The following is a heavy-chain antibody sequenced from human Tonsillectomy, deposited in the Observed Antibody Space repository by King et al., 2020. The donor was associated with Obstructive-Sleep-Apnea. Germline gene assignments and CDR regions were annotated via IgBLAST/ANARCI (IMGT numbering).Heavy chain of an antibody. J-gene: IGHJ2*01. Sequence: QLQESGPGLVKPSQTLSLTCAVSGGSISSGSYSWGWIRQPPGKGLEWIGYIYYIGSTYYTPSLQSRVTISIDSSKNQFSLKLNSVTAADTAVYYCARGSGGGWYFDLWGRGTLVTVSS. CDR2: IYYIGST. V-gene: IGHV4-30-4*07. CDR3: ARGSGGGWYFDL. D-gene: IGHD3-16*01. CDR1: GGSISSGSYS.